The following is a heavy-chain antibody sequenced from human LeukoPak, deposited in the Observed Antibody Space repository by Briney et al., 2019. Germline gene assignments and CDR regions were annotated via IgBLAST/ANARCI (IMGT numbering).Heavy chain of an antibody. D-gene: IGHD6-13*01. CDR3: ARADYYSSSWY. CDR1: GFTVSSNC. CDR2: IYSGGST. V-gene: IGHV3-53*04. Sequence: GGSLRLSCAASGFTVSSNCMSWVRQAPGKGLEWVSVIYSGGSTYYADSVKGRFTISRHNSKNTLYLQMNSLRAEDTAVYYCARADYYSSSWYWGQGTLVTVSS. J-gene: IGHJ4*02.